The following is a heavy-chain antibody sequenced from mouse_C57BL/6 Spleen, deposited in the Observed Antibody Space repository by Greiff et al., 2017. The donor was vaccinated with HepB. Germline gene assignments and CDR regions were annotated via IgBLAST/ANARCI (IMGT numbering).Heavy chain of an antibody. CDR2: INPSNGGT. CDR3: ARLGPDDYVDY. CDR1: GYTFTSYW. J-gene: IGHJ2*01. D-gene: IGHD2-3*01. V-gene: IGHV1-53*01. Sequence: VKLQQPGTELVKPGASVKLSCKASGYTFTSYWMHWVKQRPGQGLEWIGNINPSNGGTNYNEKFKSKTTLTEDKSSSTAYMQRSSLTSEDSAVYYCARLGPDDYVDYWGQGTTLTVSS.